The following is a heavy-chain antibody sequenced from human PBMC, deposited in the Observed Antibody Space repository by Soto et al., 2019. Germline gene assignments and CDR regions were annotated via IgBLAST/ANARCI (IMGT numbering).Heavy chain of an antibody. J-gene: IGHJ6*02. CDR1: GGSISSSSYY. D-gene: IGHD3-16*01. CDR2: IYYSGST. Sequence: SSETLSLTCTVSGGSISSSSYYWGWIRQPPGKGLEWIGSIYYSGSTYYNPSLKSRVTISVDTSKNQFSLKLSSVTAADTAVYYCASPHESIGGGEENYYYYGMDVWGQGTTVTVSS. V-gene: IGHV4-39*01. CDR3: ASPHESIGGGEENYYYYGMDV.